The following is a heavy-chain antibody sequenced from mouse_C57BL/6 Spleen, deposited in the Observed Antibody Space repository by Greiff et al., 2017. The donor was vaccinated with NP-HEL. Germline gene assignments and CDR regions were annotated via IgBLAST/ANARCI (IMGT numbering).Heavy chain of an antibody. J-gene: IGHJ1*03. CDR2: IDPSDSET. CDR1: GYTFTSYW. V-gene: IGHV1-52*01. Sequence: VQLQQPGAELVRPGSSVKLSCKASGYTFTSYWMHWVKQRPIQGLEWIGNIDPSDSETHYNQKFKDKATLTVDKSSSTAYMQLSSLTSEDSAVYYCARFNYGSSYGYFDVWGTGTTVTVSS. CDR3: ARFNYGSSYGYFDV. D-gene: IGHD1-1*01.